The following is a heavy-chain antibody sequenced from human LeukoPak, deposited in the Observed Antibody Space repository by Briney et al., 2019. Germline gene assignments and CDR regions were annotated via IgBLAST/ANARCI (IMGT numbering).Heavy chain of an antibody. Sequence: GGSLRLSCAASGFTFSSYWMHWVRQAPGKGLVWVSRINSDGSSITYADSVKGRFTISRDNAKNTLYPQMNSLRVEDTAVYYCAREGRVSGYDFDCWGQETLVTVSS. V-gene: IGHV3-74*03. D-gene: IGHD5-12*01. CDR3: AREGRVSGYDFDC. CDR1: GFTFSSYW. CDR2: INSDGSSI. J-gene: IGHJ4*02.